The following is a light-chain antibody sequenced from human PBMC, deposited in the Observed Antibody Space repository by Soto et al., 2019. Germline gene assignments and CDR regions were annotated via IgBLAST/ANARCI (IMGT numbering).Light chain of an antibody. V-gene: IGKV3-15*01. CDR2: GAS. J-gene: IGKJ2*01. Sequence: EIVMTQSPATLSVSPGERATLSCRASQSVSSNLAWYQQKPGQPPRLLIYGASTRATGIPARFSGSGSGTEFTLTISSLQSEDFAVYYCQQYNNWPPRNTFGQGTNLEIK. CDR1: QSVSSN. CDR3: QQYNNWPPRNT.